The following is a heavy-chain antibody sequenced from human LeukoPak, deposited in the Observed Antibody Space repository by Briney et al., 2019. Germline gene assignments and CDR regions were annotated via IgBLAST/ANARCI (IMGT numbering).Heavy chain of an antibody. CDR3: AKEQVTEYGGYVLFYY. Sequence: GGSLRLSCAASGFTFSSYAMSWVRQAPGKGLEWVSAISGSGGSTYYADSVKGRFTISRDNSKNTLYLQMNSLRAEDTAVYYCAKEQVTEYGGYVLFYYWGQETLVPISS. D-gene: IGHD4-17*01. CDR2: ISGSGGST. J-gene: IGHJ4*02. V-gene: IGHV3-23*01. CDR1: GFTFSSYA.